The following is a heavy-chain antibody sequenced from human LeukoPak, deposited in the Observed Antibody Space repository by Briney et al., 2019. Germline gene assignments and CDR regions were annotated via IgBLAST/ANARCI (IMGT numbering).Heavy chain of an antibody. J-gene: IGHJ4*02. CDR1: GITFSFYG. V-gene: IGHV3-74*01. D-gene: IGHD3-16*01. CDR3: ARSLIAGIPRGGYGY. CDR2: INSQGNTT. Sequence: GGSLRLSCEASGITFSFYGMSWVRQAPGKGLVWLSRINSQGNTTNYADSVKGRFTIFRDNTQNTLYLQMNSLRADDTAVYYCARSLIAGIPRGGYGYWGQGALITVSS.